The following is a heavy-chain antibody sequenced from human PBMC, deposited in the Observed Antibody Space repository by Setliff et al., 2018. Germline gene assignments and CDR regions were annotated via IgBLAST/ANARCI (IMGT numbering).Heavy chain of an antibody. CDR1: GFDLKTHW. D-gene: IGHD2-21*01. Sequence: GGSLRLSCAAAGFDLKTHWMDWARQAPGKGLEWVANIKEDGSQRNYLDAVRGRFTVPRDNARNLLYLQMNSLRVDDTAVYYCSSYLVSWGQGALVTVSS. V-gene: IGHV3-7*01. CDR3: SSYLVS. J-gene: IGHJ4*02. CDR2: IKEDGSQR.